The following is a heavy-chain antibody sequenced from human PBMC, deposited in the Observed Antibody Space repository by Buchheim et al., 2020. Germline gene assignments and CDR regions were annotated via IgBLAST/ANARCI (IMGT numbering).Heavy chain of an antibody. D-gene: IGHD6-13*01. Sequence: QVQLVQSGAEVKKPGASVKVSCKASGYTFTSYYVHWVRQAPGQGLEWMGIINHSGAGTSYSQKFQGRVTMTRDTSTSTVYMELSSLRSEDTAVYYCARDRGAAAGTSPGYWGQGTL. J-gene: IGHJ4*02. CDR3: ARDRGAAAGTSPGY. CDR1: GYTFTSYY. V-gene: IGHV1-46*01. CDR2: INHSGAGT.